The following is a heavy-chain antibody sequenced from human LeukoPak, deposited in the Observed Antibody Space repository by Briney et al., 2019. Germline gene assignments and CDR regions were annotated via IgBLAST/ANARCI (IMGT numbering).Heavy chain of an antibody. D-gene: IGHD3-3*01. CDR2: IYYSGST. Sequence: MTSETLSLTCTVSGGSISSYYWNWIRQPPGKGLEWIGNIYYSGSTNYNPSLKSRVTISVDTSKNQFSLRLSSVTAADTAVYYCARGGTIFGVPAMAFDIWGQGTMVTVSS. J-gene: IGHJ3*02. CDR3: ARGGTIFGVPAMAFDI. V-gene: IGHV4-59*12. CDR1: GGSISSYY.